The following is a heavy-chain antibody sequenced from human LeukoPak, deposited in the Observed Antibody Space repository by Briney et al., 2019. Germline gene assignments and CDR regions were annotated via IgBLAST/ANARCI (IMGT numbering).Heavy chain of an antibody. J-gene: IGHJ5*02. V-gene: IGHV1-46*01. CDR3: ARGDRLLWFGELLSNTPFDP. CDR2: INPSGGST. CDR1: GYTFTGYW. Sequence: ASVKVSCKAFGYTFTGYWMHWVRQAPGQGPEWMGIINPSGGSTSYARKFQGRVTMTRDMSTSTVYMELSSLRSEDTAVYYCARGDRLLWFGELLSNTPFDPWGQGTLVTVSS. D-gene: IGHD3-10*01.